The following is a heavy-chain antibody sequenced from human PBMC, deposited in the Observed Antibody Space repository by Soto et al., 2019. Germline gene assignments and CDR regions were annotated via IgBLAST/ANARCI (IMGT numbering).Heavy chain of an antibody. CDR1: GGSITSGVYY. CDR3: AREQSGFGELLSGYSDY. CDR2: IYHSGST. Sequence: NPSEPLSLTSTVSGGSITSGVYYWSGFRQHPGKGLEYIGYIYHSGSTNYNPSLKSRVTISVDKSKNQLSLKLSSVTAADTAVYYCAREQSGFGELLSGYSDYWGQGTLVTVSS. J-gene: IGHJ4*02. V-gene: IGHV4-31*03. D-gene: IGHD3-10*01.